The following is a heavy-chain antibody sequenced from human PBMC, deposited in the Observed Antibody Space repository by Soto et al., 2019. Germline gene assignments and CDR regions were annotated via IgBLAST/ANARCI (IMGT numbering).Heavy chain of an antibody. V-gene: IGHV4-59*01. D-gene: IGHD3-10*01. J-gene: IGHJ4*02. Sequence: PSETLSLTCTVSGGSISSYYWSWIRQPPGKGLEWIGYIYYSGSTNYNPSLKSRVTISVDTSKNQFSLKLSSVTAADTAVYYCARAAYYGSGSALGYWGQGTLVTVSS. CDR1: GGSISSYY. CDR2: IYYSGST. CDR3: ARAAYYGSGSALGY.